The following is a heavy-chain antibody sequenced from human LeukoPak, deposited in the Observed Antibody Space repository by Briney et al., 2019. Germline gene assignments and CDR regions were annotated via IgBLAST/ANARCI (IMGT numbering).Heavy chain of an antibody. D-gene: IGHD3-10*01. V-gene: IGHV3-66*01. Sequence: PGGSLRLSCAASGFTVSSNYMSWVRQAPRKGLEWVSVIYSGGSTYYADSVKGRFTISRDNSKNTLYLQMNSLRAEDTAVYYCANERALWFGESIRVPYFDYWGQGTLVTVSS. CDR1: GFTVSSNY. CDR3: ANERALWFGESIRVPYFDY. J-gene: IGHJ4*02. CDR2: IYSGGST.